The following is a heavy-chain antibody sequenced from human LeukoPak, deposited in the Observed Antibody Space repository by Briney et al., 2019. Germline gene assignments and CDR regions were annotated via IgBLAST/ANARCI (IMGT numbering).Heavy chain of an antibody. V-gene: IGHV1-2*02. D-gene: IGHD2-2*01. CDR3: ARSCSSTNQETDYFDY. CDR2: INPNSGGT. J-gene: IGHJ4*02. Sequence: ASVTVSFTASGYTFTVYYMHWVRQAPGQGLEWMGWINPNSGGTNYAQKFQGRVTMTRDTSISTAYMELSRLRSDDTAVYYCARSCSSTNQETDYFDYWGQGTLVTVSS. CDR1: GYTFTVYY.